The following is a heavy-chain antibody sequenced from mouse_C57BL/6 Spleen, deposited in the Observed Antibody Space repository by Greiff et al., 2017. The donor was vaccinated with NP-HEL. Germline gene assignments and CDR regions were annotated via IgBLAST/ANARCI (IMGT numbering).Heavy chain of an antibody. CDR1: GYSITSGYY. J-gene: IGHJ4*01. V-gene: IGHV3-6*01. CDR2: IRYDGSN. Sequence: EVKLMESGPGLVKPSQSLSLPCSVPGYSITSGYYWNWIRQFPGNKLEWMGYIRYDGSNNYNPSLNNRISITRDTSTNQFFLKLNSVTTEDTATYYCARETGTRYAMDYWGQGTSVTVSS. CDR3: ARETGTRYAMDY. D-gene: IGHD4-1*01.